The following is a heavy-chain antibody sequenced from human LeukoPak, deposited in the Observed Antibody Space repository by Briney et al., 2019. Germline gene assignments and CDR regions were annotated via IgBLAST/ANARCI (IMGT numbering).Heavy chain of an antibody. CDR3: ARRHYGSGNIDS. V-gene: IGHV4-39*01. Sequence: PSETLSLTCSVSSDSISSSSYLWVWVRQPPGKGLEWIGDIYSNGHISYNPSLKSRAAISVDTSKNQFSLNLSSVTAADTAVYYCARRHYGSGNIDSWGQGTLVTVSS. CDR1: SDSISSSSYL. D-gene: IGHD3-10*01. CDR2: IYSNGHI. J-gene: IGHJ4*02.